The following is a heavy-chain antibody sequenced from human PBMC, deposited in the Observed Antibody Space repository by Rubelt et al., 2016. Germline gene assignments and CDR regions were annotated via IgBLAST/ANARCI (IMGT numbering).Heavy chain of an antibody. D-gene: IGHD5-12*01. J-gene: IGHJ3*02. CDR3: ARSRVATADAFDI. Sequence: QVTLRESGPALVKPTQTLTLTCTFSGFSLSTSGMCVSWIRQPPGKALEWLARIDWDDDKYYSTSRKTRLTISKDTSKNRVVLTMTNMDPVDTATYYCARSRVATADAFDIWGQGTMVTVSS. CDR2: IDWDDDK. CDR1: GFSLSTSGMC. V-gene: IGHV2-70*15.